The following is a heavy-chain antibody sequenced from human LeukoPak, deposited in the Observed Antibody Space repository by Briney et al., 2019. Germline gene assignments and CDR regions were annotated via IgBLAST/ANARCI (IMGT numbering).Heavy chain of an antibody. CDR2: INPSGGST. CDR3: ARARFGELFFFDY. CDR1: GYTFTSYY. Sequence: ASVNVSCRASGYTFTSYYMHWVRQAPGQGLEWMGIINPSGGSTSYAQKFQGRVTMTRDKSTNTVYMELSSLRSEDTAVYYCARARFGELFFFDYWGQGTLVTVSS. D-gene: IGHD3-10*01. V-gene: IGHV1-46*01. J-gene: IGHJ4*02.